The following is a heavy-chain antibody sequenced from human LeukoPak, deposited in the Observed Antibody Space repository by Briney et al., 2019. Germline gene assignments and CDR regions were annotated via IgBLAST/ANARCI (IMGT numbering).Heavy chain of an antibody. J-gene: IGHJ4*02. Sequence: KSSETLSLTCAVYGGSFSGYYCNWMRQPPGKGLEWIGEINHSGDTNYNPSLKSRVSISLDTSKNQFSLNLTSVTAADTAVYYCHLVRGGGYFDFWGQGTPVTVSS. CDR2: INHSGDT. V-gene: IGHV4-34*01. D-gene: IGHD3-10*01. CDR3: HLVRGGGYFDF. CDR1: GGSFSGYY.